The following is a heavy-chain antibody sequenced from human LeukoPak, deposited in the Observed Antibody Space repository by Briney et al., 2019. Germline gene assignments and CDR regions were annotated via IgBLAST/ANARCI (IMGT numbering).Heavy chain of an antibody. CDR1: GGSISSGDYY. D-gene: IGHD2-15*01. J-gene: IGHJ4*02. Sequence: SQTLSLTCTVSGGSISSGDYYWSWIRQPPGKGLEWIGYIYCSGSTYYNPSLKSRVTISVDTSKNQFSLKLSSVTAADTAVYYCALTEVVAATPYYWGQGTLVTVSS. V-gene: IGHV4-30-4*08. CDR3: ALTEVVAATPYY. CDR2: IYCSGST.